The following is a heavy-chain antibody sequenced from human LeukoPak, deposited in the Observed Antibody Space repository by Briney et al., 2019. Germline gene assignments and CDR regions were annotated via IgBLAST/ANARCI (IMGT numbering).Heavy chain of an antibody. CDR1: GGSISGGSYY. Sequence: PSETLSLTCTVSGGSISGGSYYWGWIRQSPGKGLEWVSAISGSGGSTYYADSVKGRFTISRDNSKNTLYLQMNSLRAEDTAVYYCAKEPLPPYDFWSGYWDYWGQGTLVTVSS. V-gene: IGHV3-23*01. D-gene: IGHD3-3*01. J-gene: IGHJ4*02. CDR3: AKEPLPPYDFWSGYWDY. CDR2: ISGSGGST.